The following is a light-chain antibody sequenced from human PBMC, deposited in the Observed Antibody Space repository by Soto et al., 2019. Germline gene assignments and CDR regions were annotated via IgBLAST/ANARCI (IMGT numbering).Light chain of an antibody. J-gene: IGKJ4*01. V-gene: IGKV3D-20*01. Sequence: EIALTQSPATLSLSPGERATLSFGAIQSVTSNYLAWYQQKPGLAPRLLIYDAASRASSIPERFTGSGSGTDFTLTNSRLEQEDYAVYYSKQYASTPLHFGGETKEEIK. CDR1: QSVTSNY. CDR2: DAA. CDR3: KQYASTPLH.